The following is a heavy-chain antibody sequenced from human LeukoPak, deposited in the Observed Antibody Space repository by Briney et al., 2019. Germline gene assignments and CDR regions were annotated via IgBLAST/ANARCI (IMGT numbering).Heavy chain of an antibody. CDR1: GGSISSGSYY. J-gene: IGHJ5*02. CDR3: ARGYGDYLNWFDP. V-gene: IGHV4-61*02. Sequence: SETLSLTCTVSGGSISSGSYYWSWIRQPAGKGLEGIGRIYTSGSTNYNPSLKSRVTISVDTSKNQFSLKLSSVTAADTAVYYCARGYGDYLNWFDPWGQGTLVTVSS. CDR2: IYTSGST. D-gene: IGHD4-17*01.